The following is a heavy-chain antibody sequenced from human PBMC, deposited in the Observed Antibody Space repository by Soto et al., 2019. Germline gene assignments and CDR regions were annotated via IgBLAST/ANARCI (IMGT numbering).Heavy chain of an antibody. D-gene: IGHD2-15*01. CDR1: GFIFSNYA. V-gene: IGHV3-23*01. CDR3: VRDTGRGGSSVSDY. Sequence: VGSLRLSCAPSGFIFSNYAMSWVRQARGKGLEWVSAISGSGADTYYTEFVEGRVTISRDNFKNTLYLQMNSLRAEDTAVYYCVRDTGRGGSSVSDYWDQRSVVT. J-gene: IGHJ4*02. CDR2: ISGSGADT.